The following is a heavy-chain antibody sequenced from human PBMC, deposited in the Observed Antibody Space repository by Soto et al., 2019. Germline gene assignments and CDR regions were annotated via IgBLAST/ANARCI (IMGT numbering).Heavy chain of an antibody. CDR3: ARMYNWNYYYFDY. J-gene: IGHJ4*02. CDR2: IYYSGSA. CDR1: GGSIGSGGYY. D-gene: IGHD1-7*01. V-gene: IGHV4-31*03. Sequence: SETLSLTCTVSGGSIGSGGYYWSWIRQHPGKGLEWIGYIYYSGSAYYNPSLKSRVTISVDTSKNQFSLKLSSVTAADTAVYYCARMYNWNYYYFDYWGQGTLVTVSS.